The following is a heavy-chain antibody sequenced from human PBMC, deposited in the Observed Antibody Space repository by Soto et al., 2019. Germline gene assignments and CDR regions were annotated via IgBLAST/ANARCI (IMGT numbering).Heavy chain of an antibody. J-gene: IGHJ4*02. D-gene: IGHD5-12*01. V-gene: IGHV3-23*01. CDR3: AKDVPGSGYDLFHFDY. Sequence: EVQLLESGGGLVQPGGSLRLSCAASGFTFSSYAMRWVRQAPGKGLEWVSAISGSGGSTYYADSVKGRFTISRDNSKNTLYLQMKSLRAEDTAVYYCAKDVPGSGYDLFHFDYWGQGTLVTVSS. CDR2: ISGSGGST. CDR1: GFTFSSYA.